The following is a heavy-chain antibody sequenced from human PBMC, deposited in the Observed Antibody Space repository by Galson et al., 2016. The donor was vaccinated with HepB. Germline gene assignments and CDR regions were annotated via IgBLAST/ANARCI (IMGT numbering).Heavy chain of an antibody. D-gene: IGHD1-1*01. Sequence: SLRLSCAASGFSFSRYGMHWARQAPGRGLEWVAVIWHDGSNKYYGDSVEGRFTISRDNSQNTVFLQMNSLRVEDTGIYYCVRGGRLHTWNDGDYRGQGTLVTVSS. CDR2: IWHDGSNK. V-gene: IGHV3-33*01. J-gene: IGHJ4*02. CDR3: VRGGRLHTWNDGDY. CDR1: GFSFSRYG.